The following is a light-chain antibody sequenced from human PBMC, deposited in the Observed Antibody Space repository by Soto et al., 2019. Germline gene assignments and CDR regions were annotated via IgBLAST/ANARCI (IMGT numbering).Light chain of an antibody. CDR2: NVY. V-gene: IGLV2-14*03. J-gene: IGLJ1*01. CDR1: SSDVGAYNF. Sequence: QSVLTQPASVSGSPGQSITISCTGTSSDVGAYNFVSWHQQHPGKAPKLIIYNVYDRHSGISYRFSGSKSGNTASLTISGLQGEDEADYYCSSYTISRTYVFGTGTKLTVL. CDR3: SSYTISRTYV.